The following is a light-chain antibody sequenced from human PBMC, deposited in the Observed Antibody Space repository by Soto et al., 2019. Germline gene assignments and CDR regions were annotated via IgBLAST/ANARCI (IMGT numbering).Light chain of an antibody. Sequence: ENVLTQSPGTLSLSPGERATLSCRASQSVSNRFVAWYQQKPGQAPRLLIYHASTRATGIPDRFSGSGSGTDFTLTISRLEPEDFAVYYCQAHGSSPPLTFGGGTKVEIK. CDR1: QSVSNRF. CDR2: HAS. V-gene: IGKV3-20*01. J-gene: IGKJ4*01. CDR3: QAHGSSPPLT.